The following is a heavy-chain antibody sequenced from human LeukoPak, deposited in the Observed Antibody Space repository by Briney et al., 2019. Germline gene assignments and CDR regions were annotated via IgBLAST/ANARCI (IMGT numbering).Heavy chain of an antibody. D-gene: IGHD1-26*01. CDR1: GYTFTSNY. Sequence: ASVKVSCKASGYTFTSNYIHWVRQAPGQGLEWMGMIYPRDGSTSYAQKFQGRVTMTRDTSTSTVYMELSSLRSEDTAVYYCARELLGFDYWGQGTLVTVSS. CDR3: ARELLGFDY. J-gene: IGHJ4*02. V-gene: IGHV1-46*01. CDR2: IYPRDGST.